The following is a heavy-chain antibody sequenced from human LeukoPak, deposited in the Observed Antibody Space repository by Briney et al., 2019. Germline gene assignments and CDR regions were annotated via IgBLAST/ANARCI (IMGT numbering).Heavy chain of an antibody. Sequence: ASVKVSCKASGYTFTSYDINWVRQAPGQGLGWMGWMNPNSGNTGYAQKFQGRVTMTRNTSISTGYMELSSLRSEDTAVYYCARAFYYYDSSGYSPRYYYGMDVWGQGTTVTVSS. D-gene: IGHD3-22*01. CDR2: MNPNSGNT. CDR1: GYTFTSYD. CDR3: ARAFYYYDSSGYSPRYYYGMDV. V-gene: IGHV1-8*01. J-gene: IGHJ6*02.